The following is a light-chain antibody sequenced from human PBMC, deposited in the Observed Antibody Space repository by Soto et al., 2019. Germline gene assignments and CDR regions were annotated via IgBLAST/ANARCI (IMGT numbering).Light chain of an antibody. CDR2: AAS. CDR1: QSISSS. CDR3: QQSYSSPQMYT. J-gene: IGKJ2*01. Sequence: DIQMNQSPSSLSASVGDRVTITCRASQSISSSLNWYPQKPGKAPDLLIYAASNLQSGVPSRFSGSGSGTDFTLTISSLQPEDFATYYCQQSYSSPQMYTVGQGTKLEIK. V-gene: IGKV1-39*01.